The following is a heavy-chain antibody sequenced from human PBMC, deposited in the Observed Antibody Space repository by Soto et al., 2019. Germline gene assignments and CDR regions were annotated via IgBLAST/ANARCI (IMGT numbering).Heavy chain of an antibody. J-gene: IGHJ4*02. CDR2: ISSSATYI. Sequence: EVQLVESGGGLVKPGGSLRLSCAASGFNFSTYSLNWVRQAPGKGLEWVSSISSSATYIDYADSVKGRFTISRDNAKSYLYLQMNSLRAEDTGVYYCARYGYSYHSSAYSHYWGQGTPVTVS. D-gene: IGHD3-22*01. V-gene: IGHV3-21*06. CDR3: ARYGYSYHSSAYSHY. CDR1: GFNFSTYS.